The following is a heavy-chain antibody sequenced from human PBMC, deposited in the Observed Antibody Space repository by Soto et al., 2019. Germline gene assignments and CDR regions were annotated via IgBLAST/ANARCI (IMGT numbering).Heavy chain of an antibody. CDR2: IYYSGST. D-gene: IGHD6-13*01. J-gene: IGHJ6*02. CDR1: GGSISSGGYY. Sequence: TLSLTCTVSGGSISSGGYYWSWIRQHPGKGLEWIGYIYYSGSTYYNPSLKSRVTISVDTSKNQFSLKLSSVTAADTAVYYCAGAEIAAAGYYYPYGTDFSGQATTLTVFS. V-gene: IGHV4-31*03. CDR3: AGAEIAAAGYYYPYGTDF.